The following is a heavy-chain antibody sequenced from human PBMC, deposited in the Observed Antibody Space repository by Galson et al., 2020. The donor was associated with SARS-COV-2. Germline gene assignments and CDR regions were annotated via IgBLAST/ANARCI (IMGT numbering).Heavy chain of an antibody. D-gene: IGHD6-19*01. CDR3: AKGRQWLVLQFQH. Sequence: GESLKISCAASGFTFSSYAMSWVRQAPGKGLEWVSAISGSGGSTYYADSVKGRFTISRDNSKNTLYLQMNSLRAEDTAVYYCAKGRQWLVLQFQHWGQGTLVTVSS. J-gene: IGHJ1*01. CDR1: GFTFSSYA. CDR2: ISGSGGST. V-gene: IGHV3-23*01.